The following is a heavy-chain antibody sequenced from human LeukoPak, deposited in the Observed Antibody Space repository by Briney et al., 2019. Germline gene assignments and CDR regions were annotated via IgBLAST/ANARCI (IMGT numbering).Heavy chain of an antibody. V-gene: IGHV4-39*01. CDR2: IYYSGST. J-gene: IGHJ3*02. Sequence: PSETLSLTCTVSGGSISSSSYYWGWIRHPPGKGLEWIGSIYYSGSTYYDPSLKSRVTISVDTSKNQFSLKLSSVTAADTAVYYCARMVLDIWGQGTMVTVSS. D-gene: IGHD2-8*01. CDR3: ARMVLDI. CDR1: GGSISSSSYY.